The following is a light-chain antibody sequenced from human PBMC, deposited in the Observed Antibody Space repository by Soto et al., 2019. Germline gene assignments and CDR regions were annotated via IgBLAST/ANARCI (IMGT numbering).Light chain of an antibody. CDR2: DAS. J-gene: IGKJ1*01. CDR1: QSLXSW. V-gene: IGKV1-5*01. CDR3: QQYKSDSGT. Sequence: DIQVTQSPSTLSASVGDSVTITCRASQSLXSWLAWYEQKPGKAPKLLXYDASSLERGVPSRFSGSGSGTEFTLTISSLQPEDFANYYCQQYKSDSGTFGQGTKVDIK.